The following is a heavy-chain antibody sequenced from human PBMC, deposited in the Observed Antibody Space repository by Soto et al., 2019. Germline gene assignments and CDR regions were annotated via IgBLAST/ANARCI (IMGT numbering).Heavy chain of an antibody. V-gene: IGHV4-31*03. CDR2: IYYSGST. CDR1: GGSISSGGYY. CDR3: ARELRFGEDYYGMDV. J-gene: IGHJ6*02. D-gene: IGHD3-10*01. Sequence: QVQLQESGPGLVKPSQTLSLTCTVSGGSISSGGYYWSWIRQHPGKGLEWIGYIYYSGSTYYNPSLKSRVTISVDTSKNQFSLKLSPVTAADTAVYYCARELRFGEDYYGMDVWGQGTTVTVSS.